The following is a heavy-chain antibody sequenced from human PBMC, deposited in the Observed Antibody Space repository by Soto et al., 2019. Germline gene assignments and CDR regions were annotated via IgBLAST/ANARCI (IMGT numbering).Heavy chain of an antibody. J-gene: IGHJ4*02. Sequence: PGGSLRLSCAASGFTFSNYWMHWVRQAPGEGLVWVSRIRSDGSGSTCADSVKGRFATSRDNAKNMLYLQMNSLRVEDTAVYYRVRDLYLWFLDYGGEGT. CDR1: GFTFSNYW. CDR3: VRDLYLWFLDY. CDR2: IRSDGSGS. V-gene: IGHV3-74*01. D-gene: IGHD3-10*01.